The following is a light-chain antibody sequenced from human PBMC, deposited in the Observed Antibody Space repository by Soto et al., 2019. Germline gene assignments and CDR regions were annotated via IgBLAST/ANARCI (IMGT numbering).Light chain of an antibody. CDR1: SSDVGGYNY. J-gene: IGLJ2*01. CDR2: EVT. Sequence: QSALTQPASVSGSPGQSISISCTGTSSDVGGYNYVSWYQQHPGKAPKLMIYEVTYRPSGVSNRFSGSKSGNTASLTISGLRAEDEGDYYCTSYTTSDTVIFGGGTKVTVL. CDR3: TSYTTSDTVI. V-gene: IGLV2-14*01.